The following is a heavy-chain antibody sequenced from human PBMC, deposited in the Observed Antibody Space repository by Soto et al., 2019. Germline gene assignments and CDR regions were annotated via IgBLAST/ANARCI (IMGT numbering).Heavy chain of an antibody. J-gene: IGHJ4*02. CDR2: IWYDGSNK. CDR3: AGSGYTAMEL. CDR1: GFTFSSYG. Sequence: GGSLRLSCAASGFTFSSYGMHWVRQAPGKGLEWVAVIWYDGSNKYYADSVKGRFTISRDNSKNTLYLQMNSLRAEDTAVYYCAGSGYTAMELWGQRTLVTVSS. V-gene: IGHV3-33*01. D-gene: IGHD5-18*01.